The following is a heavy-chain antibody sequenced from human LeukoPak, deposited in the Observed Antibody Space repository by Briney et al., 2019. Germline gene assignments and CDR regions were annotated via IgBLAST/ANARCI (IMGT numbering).Heavy chain of an antibody. Sequence: SETLSLTCAVYGGSFSGYYWNWIRQPPGKGLEWIGYIYYSGSTYYNPSLKSRVTISVDTSTNQFSLKVFSVTAADTAVYYCARRYSDYAYFDSWGQGSLVTVSS. CDR1: GGSFSGYY. CDR2: IYYSGST. CDR3: ARRYSDYAYFDS. D-gene: IGHD5-12*01. V-gene: IGHV4-34*09. J-gene: IGHJ4*02.